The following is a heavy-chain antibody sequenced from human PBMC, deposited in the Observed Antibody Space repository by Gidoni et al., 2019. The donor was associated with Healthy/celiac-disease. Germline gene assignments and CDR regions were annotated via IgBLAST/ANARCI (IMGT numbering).Heavy chain of an antibody. CDR3: AKDNSYGDYFDY. V-gene: IGHV3-9*01. CDR2: ISWNSGSI. Sequence: EVQLVESGGGLVQPGRSLRLSCAASGFTFDDYTIHWVRQAPGKGLEWVSGISWNSGSIGYADSVKGRFTISRDNAKNSLYLQMNSLRAEDTALYYCAKDNSYGDYFDYWGQGTLVTVSS. D-gene: IGHD4-17*01. J-gene: IGHJ4*02. CDR1: GFTFDDYT.